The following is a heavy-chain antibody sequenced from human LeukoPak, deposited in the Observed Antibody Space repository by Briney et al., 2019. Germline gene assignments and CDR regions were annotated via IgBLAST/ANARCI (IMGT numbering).Heavy chain of an antibody. CDR1: GGSISSHY. Sequence: PSETLSLTCTVSGGSISSHYWSWIRQPPGKGLEWIGYIYYSGSTNYNPSLKSRVTISVDTSKNQFSLKLSSVTAADTAVYYCSGSYDPHDAFDIWGQGTMVTVSS. D-gene: IGHD1-26*01. CDR3: SGSYDPHDAFDI. V-gene: IGHV4-59*08. CDR2: IYYSGST. J-gene: IGHJ3*02.